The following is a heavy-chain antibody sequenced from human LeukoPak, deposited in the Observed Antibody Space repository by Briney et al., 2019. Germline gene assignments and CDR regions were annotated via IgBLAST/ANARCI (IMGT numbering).Heavy chain of an antibody. V-gene: IGHV3-48*01. Sequence: PGGSLRLSCAASGFTFSSYSMNWVRQAPGKGLEWVSYISSSSSTIYYADSVKGRFTISRDNAKNSLYLQMNSLRAEDTAVYYCAKAPGYQWPHFDYWGQGTLVTVSS. CDR3: AKAPGYQWPHFDY. J-gene: IGHJ4*02. CDR1: GFTFSSYS. D-gene: IGHD6-19*01. CDR2: ISSSSSTI.